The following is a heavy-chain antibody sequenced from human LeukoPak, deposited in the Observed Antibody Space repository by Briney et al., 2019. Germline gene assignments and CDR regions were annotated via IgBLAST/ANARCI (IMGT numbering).Heavy chain of an antibody. J-gene: IGHJ3*02. CDR2: IYYSGST. V-gene: IGHV4-39*01. Sequence: PSETLSLTCTVSGGSISSSSYYWGWIRQPPGKGLEWIGSIYYSGSTYYNPSLKSRVTISVDTSKNQFSLKLSSVTAADTAVYYCASLPPMLDAFDIWGQGTMVTVSS. CDR3: ASLPPMLDAFDI. CDR1: GGSISSSSYY. D-gene: IGHD2-2*01.